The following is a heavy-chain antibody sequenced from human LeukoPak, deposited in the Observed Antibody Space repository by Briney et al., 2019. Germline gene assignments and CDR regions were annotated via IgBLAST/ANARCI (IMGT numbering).Heavy chain of an antibody. D-gene: IGHD3-16*01. CDR2: IGTGSSPI. CDR1: GFTFSSKS. CDR3: ARGWLGGDTY. V-gene: IGHV3-48*02. Sequence: PGGSLRLSCAASGFTFSSKSMNWVRQAPGKGPEWVSYIGTGSSPIVYADSVKGRFTTSRDNARSSLFLQMNSLRDEDTAVYYCARGWLGGDTYWGQGILVTVSS. J-gene: IGHJ4*02.